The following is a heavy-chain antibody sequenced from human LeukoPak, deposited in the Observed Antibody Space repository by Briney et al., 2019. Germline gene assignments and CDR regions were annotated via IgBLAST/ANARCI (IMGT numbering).Heavy chain of an antibody. J-gene: IGHJ3*02. CDR1: GRSISSSSYD. Sequence: SETLSLTCTVSGRSISSSSYDWGWIRRPRGKGLEWMGSMYNGGSTYYKPSLKSRVTISVDTSKNPLSLELTSVTAADTAVYYCARHSGSYLKSALHIWGQGTMITVSS. D-gene: IGHD1-26*01. CDR2: MYNGGST. CDR3: ARHSGSYLKSALHI. V-gene: IGHV4-39*01.